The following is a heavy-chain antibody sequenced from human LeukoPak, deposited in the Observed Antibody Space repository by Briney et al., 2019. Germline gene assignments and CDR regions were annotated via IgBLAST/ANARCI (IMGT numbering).Heavy chain of an antibody. J-gene: IGHJ3*02. CDR2: ISGSGGST. CDR3: ARTYSSGWYSLDAFDI. V-gene: IGHV3-23*01. CDR1: GFTFSSYA. D-gene: IGHD6-19*01. Sequence: PGGSLRLSCAASGFTFSSYAMSWVRQAPGKGLEWVSAISGSGGSTYYADSVKGRFTISRDNSKNTLYLQMNSLRAEDTAVYYCARTYSSGWYSLDAFDIWGQGTMVTVSS.